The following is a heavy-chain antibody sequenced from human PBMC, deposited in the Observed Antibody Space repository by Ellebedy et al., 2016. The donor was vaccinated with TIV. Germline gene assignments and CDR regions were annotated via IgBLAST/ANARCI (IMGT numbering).Heavy chain of an antibody. CDR2: INAGNGNT. CDR1: GYTFTSYA. J-gene: IGHJ5*02. Sequence: AASVKVSCKASGYTFTSYAMHWVRQAPGQRLEWMGWINAGNGNTKYSQKFQGRVTITRDTSANTAYMELSSLRSGDTAVYYCARGVLSIAPITLRSWFDPWGQGTLVTVSS. V-gene: IGHV1-3*01. D-gene: IGHD6-6*01. CDR3: ARGVLSIAPITLRSWFDP.